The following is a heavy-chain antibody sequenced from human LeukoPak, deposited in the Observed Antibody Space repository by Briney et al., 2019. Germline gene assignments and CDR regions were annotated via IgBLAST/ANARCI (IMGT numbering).Heavy chain of an antibody. V-gene: IGHV3-23*01. CDR2: ISGSGTNT. CDR1: GFTFSSFA. CDR3: AKARTTVTTPHY. D-gene: IGHD4-17*01. Sequence: GGSLRLSCAASGFTFSSFAMTRVRQAPGKGLEWVSAISGSGTNTYYADSVKGRFTISRDNSKNTLYLQMNSLGAGDTAIYYCAKARTTVTTPHYWGQGTLVTVSS. J-gene: IGHJ4*02.